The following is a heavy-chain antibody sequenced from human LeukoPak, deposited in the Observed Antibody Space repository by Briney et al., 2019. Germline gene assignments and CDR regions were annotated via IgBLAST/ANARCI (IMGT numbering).Heavy chain of an antibody. CDR2: ISWNSGSI. V-gene: IGHV3-9*03. J-gene: IGHJ3*02. CDR1: GFTFDYYA. Sequence: GGSLRLSCAASGFTFDYYAMHWVRQAPGKGLEWVSGISWNSGSIGYADSVKGRFTISRDNAKNSLYLQMNSLRAEDMALYYCAKGSMHAFDIWGRGTMVTVSS. CDR3: AKGSMHAFDI. D-gene: IGHD2-8*01.